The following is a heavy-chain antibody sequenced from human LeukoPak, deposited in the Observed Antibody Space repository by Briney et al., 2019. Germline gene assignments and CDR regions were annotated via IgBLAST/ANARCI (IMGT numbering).Heavy chain of an antibody. J-gene: IGHJ4*01. Sequence: GGSLRLSSAASGFTVGSNYMSWVRQAPGKGLEWVSVIYSGGSTYYADSVKGRFTISRDNAKNTLYLQMNSLRAEDTAVYYCVRGIIAVSGIDYWGHGTLVSVSS. CDR2: IYSGGST. CDR3: VRGIIAVSGIDY. V-gene: IGHV3-53*01. CDR1: GFTVGSNY. D-gene: IGHD5-12*01.